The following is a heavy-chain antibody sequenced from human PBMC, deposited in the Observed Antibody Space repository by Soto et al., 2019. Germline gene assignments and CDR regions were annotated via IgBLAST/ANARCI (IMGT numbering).Heavy chain of an antibody. CDR2: ISYDGSNK. D-gene: IGHD2-21*02. CDR1: GFTFSSYG. Sequence: PRGSLRLSCAASGFTFSSYGMHWVRQAPGKGLEWVAVISYDGSNKYYADSVKGRFTISRDNSKNTLYLQMNSLRAEDTAVYYCAKDWDIVVVTAIRYGMDVWGQGTTVTVSS. V-gene: IGHV3-30*18. J-gene: IGHJ6*02. CDR3: AKDWDIVVVTAIRYGMDV.